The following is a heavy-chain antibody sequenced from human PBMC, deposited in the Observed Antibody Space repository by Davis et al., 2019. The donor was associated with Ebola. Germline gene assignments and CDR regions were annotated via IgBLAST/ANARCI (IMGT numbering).Heavy chain of an antibody. V-gene: IGHV3-7*01. CDR2: IKQDGSDK. J-gene: IGHJ6*02. Sequence: PGGSLRLSCTVSGGSISSSYWSWIRQPPGKGLEWVANIKQDGSDKYYVDSVKGRFTISRDNAKNSLYLQINSLRAEDTAVYYCLYGMDVWGQGTTVTVSS. CDR1: GGSISSSY. CDR3: LYGMDV.